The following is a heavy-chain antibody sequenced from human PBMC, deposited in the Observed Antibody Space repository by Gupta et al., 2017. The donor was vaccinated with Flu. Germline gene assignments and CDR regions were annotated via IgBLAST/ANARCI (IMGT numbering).Heavy chain of an antibody. CDR1: GGSINYCY. CDR3: ARASLDGDIDC. Sequence: QVQLQESGPGLVQPSETLSPTCSVSGGSINYCYWIWTREPPGKGLEWIGNIHYSGSVNYKPSLNSRVTISLARTRNQFSMEMTSVTAADTAVYYGARASLDGDIDCGCQGTLVTVSS. V-gene: IGHV4-59*01. J-gene: IGHJ4*02. CDR2: IHYSGSV.